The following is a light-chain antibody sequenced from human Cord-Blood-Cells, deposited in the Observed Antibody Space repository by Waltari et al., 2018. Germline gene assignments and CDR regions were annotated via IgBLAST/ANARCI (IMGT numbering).Light chain of an antibody. CDR1: SSDLGGSNY. CDR2: DVS. CDR3: SSYTSSSTWV. J-gene: IGLJ3*02. V-gene: IGLV2-14*01. Sequence: QSALTQPASVSGSPGQSITISCTGTSSDLGGSNYVSWYQQHPGKAPQLMIYDVSNRPSGVSNRFSGSKSGNTASLTISGLQAEDEADYYCSSYTSSSTWVFGGGTKLTVL.